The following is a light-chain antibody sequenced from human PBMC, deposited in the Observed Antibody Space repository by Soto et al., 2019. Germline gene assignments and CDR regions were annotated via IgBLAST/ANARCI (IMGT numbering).Light chain of an antibody. V-gene: IGKV1-39*01. Sequence: DIQMTQSPSSLSASVGDRVTITCRASQSISGYLNWYQQKPGEAPKLLIYAASRLQSGVPSRFSGSGSGTDFTLTISSLQPDYFATYCCQQSYSPPITFGQETRLEVK. CDR2: AAS. J-gene: IGKJ5*01. CDR1: QSISGY. CDR3: QQSYSPPIT.